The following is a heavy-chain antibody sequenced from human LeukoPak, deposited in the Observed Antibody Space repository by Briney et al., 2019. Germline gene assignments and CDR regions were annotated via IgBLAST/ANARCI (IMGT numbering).Heavy chain of an antibody. CDR1: GYTFTNYY. J-gene: IGHJ4*02. CDR2: IDPSAGST. Sequence: ASVKVSCKASGYTFTNYYMHWVRQAPGQGLEWMGVIDPSAGSTTYAQKFQGRVTMTRDTSISTAYMELSRLRSDDTAVYYCARDLVPMPGYSSSGRLFYWGQGTLVTVSS. D-gene: IGHD6-13*01. CDR3: ARDLVPMPGYSSSGRLFY. V-gene: IGHV1-46*01.